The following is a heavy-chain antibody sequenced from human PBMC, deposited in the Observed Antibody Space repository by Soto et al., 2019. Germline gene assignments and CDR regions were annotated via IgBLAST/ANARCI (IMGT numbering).Heavy chain of an antibody. D-gene: IGHD6-6*01. CDR3: ARELRAWPPGRLDY. J-gene: IGHJ4*02. V-gene: IGHV4-31*03. Sequence: QVQLQESDPGLAKPSQTPSLTCTVSGGSISSGGYYWNWIRQHPGKGLEWIGYIYNSGSTDYNPSLRSRVTISVDTSKIQFSLELSSVTAADTAVYYCARELRAWPPGRLDYWGQGALVTVSS. CDR2: IYNSGST. CDR1: GGSISSGGYY.